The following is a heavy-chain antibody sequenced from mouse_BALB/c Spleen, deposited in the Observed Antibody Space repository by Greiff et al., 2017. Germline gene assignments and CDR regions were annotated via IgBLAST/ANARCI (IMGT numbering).Heavy chain of an antibody. J-gene: IGHJ3*01. V-gene: IGHV1-62-2*01. CDR2: FYPGSGSI. CDR1: GFNIKDYY. Sequence: QVQLKQSGAELVRSGASVKLSCTASGFNIKDYYMHWVKQRSGQGLEWIGWFYPGSGSIKYNEKFKDKATLTADKSSSTVYMELSRLTSEDSAVYFCARHEDRYDGFAYWGQGTLVTVSA. CDR3: ARHEDRYDGFAY. D-gene: IGHD2-14*01.